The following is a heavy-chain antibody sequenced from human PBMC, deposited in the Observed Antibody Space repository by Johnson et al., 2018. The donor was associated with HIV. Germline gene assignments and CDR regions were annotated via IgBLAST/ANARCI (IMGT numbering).Heavy chain of an antibody. Sequence: QVQLVESGGGLVQPGGSLRLSCAASGFTFSNYWMTWVRQAPGKGLEWVAVISYDGSNKYHAGSVKGRFTISRDNSKNTLYLQMKSLKTEDTAVYYCTTDPTGFDSSGYYTVDAFDIWGQGTMVTVSS. D-gene: IGHD3-22*01. CDR1: GFTFSNYW. J-gene: IGHJ3*02. CDR2: ISYDGSNK. V-gene: IGHV3-30-3*01. CDR3: TTDPTGFDSSGYYTVDAFDI.